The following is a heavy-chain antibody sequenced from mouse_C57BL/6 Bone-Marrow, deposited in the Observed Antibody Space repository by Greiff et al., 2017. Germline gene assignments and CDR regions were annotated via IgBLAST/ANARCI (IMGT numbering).Heavy chain of an antibody. Sequence: VQLQESGGGLVKPGGSLKLSCAASGFTFSDYGMHWVRQAPGEGLEWVAYISSGSSTIYYADTVKGRFTITRDNAKNTQFLQLTSLRSEDTAMYYCARPYDYDRDWYFDVWGTGTTLTVSS. CDR2: ISSGSSTI. J-gene: IGHJ1*03. CDR1: GFTFSDYG. CDR3: ARPYDYDRDWYFDV. D-gene: IGHD2-4*01. V-gene: IGHV5-17*01.